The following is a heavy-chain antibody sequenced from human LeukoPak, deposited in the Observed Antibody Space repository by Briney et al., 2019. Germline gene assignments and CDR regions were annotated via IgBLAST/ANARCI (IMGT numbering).Heavy chain of an antibody. CDR3: ARAYRSSGPYHP. CDR2: INPSSGGT. Sequence: ASVKVSCKASGYTFTGYYMHWVRQAPGQGLEWMGRINPSSGGTNYAQKFQGRVTMTRDTSISTAYMELSRLRSDDTAVYYCARAYRSSGPYHPWGQGTLVTVSS. CDR1: GYTFTGYY. V-gene: IGHV1-2*06. D-gene: IGHD6-19*01. J-gene: IGHJ5*02.